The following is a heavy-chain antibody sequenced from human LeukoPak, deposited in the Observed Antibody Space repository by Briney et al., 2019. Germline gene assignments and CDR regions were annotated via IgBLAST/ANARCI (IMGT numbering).Heavy chain of an antibody. Sequence: SETLSLTCTVSGGSISSYYWSWIRQPPGKGLEWIGYIYYSGSTNYNPSLKSRVTISVDTSKNQFSLKLSSVTAADTAVYYCARGRYDFWSGYTYWGQGTLVTVSS. CDR1: GGSISSYY. V-gene: IGHV4-59*12. CDR2: IYYSGST. D-gene: IGHD3-3*01. J-gene: IGHJ4*02. CDR3: ARGRYDFWSGYTY.